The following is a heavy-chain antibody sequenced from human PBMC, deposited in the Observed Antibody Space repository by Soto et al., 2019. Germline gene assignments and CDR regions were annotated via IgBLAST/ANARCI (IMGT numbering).Heavy chain of an antibody. CDR1: GFTFSNYA. J-gene: IGHJ6*02. D-gene: IGHD5-18*01. Sequence: QVHLVESGGGVVQPGRSLRLSCAASGFTFSNYAMHWVRQAPGKGLEWVAVISYDGSDQYNANSVKGRFTISRNNSKNTLYLQMNSLRAEDTAVYYCARDTRPNGYNYYDFGMDVWGQGTTVTVSS. CDR3: ARDTRPNGYNYYDFGMDV. CDR2: ISYDGSDQ. V-gene: IGHV3-30-3*01.